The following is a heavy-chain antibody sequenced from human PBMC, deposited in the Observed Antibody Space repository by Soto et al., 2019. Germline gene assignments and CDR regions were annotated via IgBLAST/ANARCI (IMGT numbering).Heavy chain of an antibody. CDR1: GGSISSGGYS. CDR3: ARDDSGLSGSHYIDYFNY. CDR2: IYHSGST. D-gene: IGHD1-26*01. V-gene: IGHV4-30-2*01. J-gene: IGHJ4*02. Sequence: SETLSLTCAVSGGSISSGGYSWSWIRQPPGKGQKRIGDIYHSGSTYYNPSLKSRVTISVDKSKNQFSLKLSSVTAADTAVYYCARDDSGLSGSHYIDYFNYWGQGALVTVSS.